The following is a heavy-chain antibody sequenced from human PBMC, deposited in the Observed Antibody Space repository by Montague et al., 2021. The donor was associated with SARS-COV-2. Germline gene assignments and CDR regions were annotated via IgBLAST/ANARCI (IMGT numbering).Heavy chain of an antibody. CDR1: GGSIRSSSYY. D-gene: IGHD3-9*01. V-gene: IGHV4-39*01. Sequence: SETLSLTCTVSGGSIRSSSYYWGWIRQPPGKGLEWIGSISYSGSTYYNPSLKSRVTISVDTSKNQFSLKLSSVTAADTAVYYCARHRIPIFLCRMFDYWGQGTLVTVSS. CDR3: ARHRIPIFLCRMFDY. J-gene: IGHJ4*02. CDR2: ISYSGST.